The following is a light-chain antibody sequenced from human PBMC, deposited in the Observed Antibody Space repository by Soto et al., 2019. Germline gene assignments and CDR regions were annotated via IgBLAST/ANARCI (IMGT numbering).Light chain of an antibody. CDR2: SAS. CDR3: LHLNRYPLT. CDR1: QPISNY. V-gene: IGKV1-9*01. Sequence: DIQLTQSPSFLSASVGDRVTITCRASQPISNYLAWYQQKPGKAPELLIYSASTLQSGVPSRFSGSGSWTEFSLTIRALQPEDFATYYCLHLNRYPLTFGGGTKVDI. J-gene: IGKJ4*01.